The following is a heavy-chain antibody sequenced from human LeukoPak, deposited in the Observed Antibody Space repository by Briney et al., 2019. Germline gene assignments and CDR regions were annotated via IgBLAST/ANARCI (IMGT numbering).Heavy chain of an antibody. CDR3: AKQGFGC. J-gene: IGHJ4*02. CDR1: GFTFSSYS. Sequence: GGSLRLSCAASGFTFSSYSMSWVRQAPGEGLEWVSTISGSADNTNYAEAVKGRFTISRDNSKNTMYLQMNSLRAEDTAVYYCAKQGFGCWGQGTLVTVSS. V-gene: IGHV3-23*01. CDR2: ISGSADNT.